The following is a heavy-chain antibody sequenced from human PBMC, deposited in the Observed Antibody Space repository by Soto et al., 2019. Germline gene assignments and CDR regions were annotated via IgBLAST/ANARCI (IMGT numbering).Heavy chain of an antibody. CDR1: GFTFSSYA. D-gene: IGHD2-15*01. CDR2: ISGSGGST. J-gene: IGHJ4*02. CDR3: AKDLLFLSSGYCSGGSCYPIDY. Sequence: GGSLRLSCAASGFTFSSYAMSWVRQAPGKGLEWVSAISGSGGSTYYADSVKGRFTISRDNSKNTLYLQMNGLRAEDTAVYYCAKDLLFLSSGYCSGGSCYPIDYWGQGTLVTVSS. V-gene: IGHV3-23*01.